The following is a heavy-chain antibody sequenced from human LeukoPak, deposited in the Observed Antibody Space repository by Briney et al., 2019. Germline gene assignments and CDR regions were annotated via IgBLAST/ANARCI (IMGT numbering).Heavy chain of an antibody. CDR1: GYTFTGYY. CDR3: ARERAPQGYCSSTSCYHFDY. J-gene: IGHJ4*02. CDR2: INPNSGGT. D-gene: IGHD2-2*01. Sequence: GASVRASCKASGYTFTGYYMHWVRQAPGQGLEWMGWINPNSGGTNYAQKFQGWVTMTRDTSISTAYMELSRLRSDDTAVYYCARERAPQGYCSSTSCYHFDYWGQGTLVTVSS. V-gene: IGHV1-2*04.